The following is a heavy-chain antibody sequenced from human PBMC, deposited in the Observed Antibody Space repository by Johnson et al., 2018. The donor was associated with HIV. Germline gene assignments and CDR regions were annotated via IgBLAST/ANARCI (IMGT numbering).Heavy chain of an antibody. CDR2: ISGSGGST. Sequence: VQLVESGGGVVQPGRSLRLSCAASGFPFSSYAMSWVRQAPGIGLEWVSAISGSGGSTYYAYSVTGRFTFPRLNSQNTLYLQMNSLRAEDTALYYCAREGSGSWGRKRGPVKADAFDIWGQGTMVTVSS. V-gene: IGHV3-23*04. CDR1: GFPFSSYA. J-gene: IGHJ3*02. D-gene: IGHD1-26*01. CDR3: AREGSGSWGRKRGPVKADAFDI.